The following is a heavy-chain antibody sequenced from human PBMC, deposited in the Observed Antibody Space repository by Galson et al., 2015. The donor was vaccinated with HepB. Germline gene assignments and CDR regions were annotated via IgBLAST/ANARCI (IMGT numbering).Heavy chain of an antibody. CDR3: ARDETYSSSWSHY. V-gene: IGHV3-33*01. Sequence: SLRLSCAASGFTFSSYGMHWVRQAPGKGLEWVAVIWYDGSNKYYADSVKGRFTISRDNSKNTLYLQMNSLRAEDTAVYYCARDETYSSSWSHYWGQGTLVTVSS. CDR2: IWYDGSNK. CDR1: GFTFSSYG. J-gene: IGHJ4*02. D-gene: IGHD6-13*01.